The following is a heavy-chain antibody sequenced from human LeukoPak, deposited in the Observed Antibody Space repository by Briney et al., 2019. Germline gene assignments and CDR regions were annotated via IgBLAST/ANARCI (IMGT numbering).Heavy chain of an antibody. D-gene: IGHD3-10*01. V-gene: IGHV3-11*01. Sequence: PGGSLRLSCAASRFAISDYYMSWIRQAPGKGLEWISYISTSGSNIYYADSVKGRFTISRDNAKNSLYLQMDSLRAEDTAVYYCARGWYYPGYRGQGTLVTVSS. J-gene: IGHJ4*02. CDR1: RFAISDYY. CDR2: ISTSGSNI. CDR3: ARGWYYPGY.